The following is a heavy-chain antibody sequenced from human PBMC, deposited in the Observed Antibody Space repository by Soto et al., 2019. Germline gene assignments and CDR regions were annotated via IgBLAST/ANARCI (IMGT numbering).Heavy chain of an antibody. J-gene: IGHJ4*02. CDR3: ASSSGNNYGVGTNYYFDY. CDR1: GGTFSTYS. Sequence: QVQLVQSGAEVKKPGSSVKVACKTSGGTFSTYSIVWLRQAPGEGLEWMGGIIPIFCTANYAQKFQDRVTINSDKSTNTAFMELSSLKSEDTAMYYCASSSGNNYGVGTNYYFDYWGQGTLVTVSS. D-gene: IGHD1-26*01. CDR2: IIPIFCTA. V-gene: IGHV1-69*06.